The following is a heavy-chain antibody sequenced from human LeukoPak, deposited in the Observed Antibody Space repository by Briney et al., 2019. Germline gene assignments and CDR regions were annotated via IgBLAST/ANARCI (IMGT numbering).Heavy chain of an antibody. CDR2: ISSSSSYI. J-gene: IGHJ4*02. CDR1: GFTFSSYS. Sequence: GGSLRLSCAASGFTFSSYSMNWVRQAPGKGLEWVSSISSSSSYIYYADSVKGRFTISRDNAKNSLYLQMNSLRAEDTAVYYCARDAYSYGKYYFDYWGQGTLVTVSS. V-gene: IGHV3-21*01. D-gene: IGHD5-18*01. CDR3: ARDAYSYGKYYFDY.